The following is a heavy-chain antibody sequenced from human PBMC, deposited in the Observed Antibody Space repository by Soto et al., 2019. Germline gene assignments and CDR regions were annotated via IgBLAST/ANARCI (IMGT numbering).Heavy chain of an antibody. J-gene: IGHJ4*02. Sequence: QVQLVESGGGVVQPGRSLRLSCAASGFTFSHYAMHWVRQAPGKGLEWVALMSYDGSNEYYADSVKGRFTISRHNSKNTVYLQMNSLRAEYTAVYYCAKDGSHNFDYWGQGTLVTVAS. V-gene: IGHV3-30*18. CDR1: GFTFSHYA. D-gene: IGHD1-26*01. CDR3: AKDGSHNFDY. CDR2: MSYDGSNE.